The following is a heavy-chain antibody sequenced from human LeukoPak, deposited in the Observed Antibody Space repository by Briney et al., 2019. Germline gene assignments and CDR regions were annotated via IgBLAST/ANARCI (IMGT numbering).Heavy chain of an antibody. CDR2: IYTSGST. V-gene: IGHV4-4*07. J-gene: IGHJ6*02. Sequence: SETLSLTCTVSGGSISSYCWSWIRQPAGKGLEWIGRIYTSGSTNYNPSLKSRVTMSVDTSKNQFSLKLSSVTAADTAVYYCARAVLAANLYYYGMDVWGQGTTVTVSS. D-gene: IGHD2-15*01. CDR1: GGSISSYC. CDR3: ARAVLAANLYYYGMDV.